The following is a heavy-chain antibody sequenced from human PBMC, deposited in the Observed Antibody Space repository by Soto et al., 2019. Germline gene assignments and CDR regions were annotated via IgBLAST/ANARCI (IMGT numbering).Heavy chain of an antibody. CDR2: VSGGGGST. J-gene: IGHJ6*02. Sequence: VGSLRLSCAASGFTFSSYAMNWVRQAPGKGLEWVSGVSGGGGSTYYADSVKGRFTISRDNSEHTLYLHMNSLRAEDTAVYYCAMAHVDTAMDYYYYYGMDVWGQGTTVTVSS. V-gene: IGHV3-23*01. D-gene: IGHD5-18*01. CDR1: GFTFSSYA. CDR3: AMAHVDTAMDYYYYYGMDV.